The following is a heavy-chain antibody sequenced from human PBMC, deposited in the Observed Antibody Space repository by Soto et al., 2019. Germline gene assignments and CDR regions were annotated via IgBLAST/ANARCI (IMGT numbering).Heavy chain of an antibody. CDR2: IKQDGSEK. V-gene: IGHV3-7*03. D-gene: IGHD6-19*01. CDR3: ASWTYNSGLYLDS. Sequence: EVHLVESGGGLVQPGGSLRLSCAASGFSFSGHWMGWVRQAPGKGLEWVANIKQDGSEKYYADSVKGRFTISRENAKNSLYLQMDSLRAEYSAVYYCASWTYNSGLYLDSWGQGTLVTVSS. CDR1: GFSFSGHW. J-gene: IGHJ4*02.